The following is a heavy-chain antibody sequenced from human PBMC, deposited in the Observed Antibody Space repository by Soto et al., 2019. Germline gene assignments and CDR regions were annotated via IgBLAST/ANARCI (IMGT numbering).Heavy chain of an antibody. Sequence: QVQLVQSGAEVKKPGSSVKVSCKASGGTFGSYAISWVRQAPGQGLEWMGGIIPIFGTANYAQKFQGRVTITADESTSTAYMELSSLRSEDTAVYYCARETSDCSGGSCYYYYYGMDVWGQGTTVTVSS. J-gene: IGHJ6*02. V-gene: IGHV1-69*01. CDR3: ARETSDCSGGSCYYYYYGMDV. D-gene: IGHD2-15*01. CDR1: GGTFGSYA. CDR2: IIPIFGTA.